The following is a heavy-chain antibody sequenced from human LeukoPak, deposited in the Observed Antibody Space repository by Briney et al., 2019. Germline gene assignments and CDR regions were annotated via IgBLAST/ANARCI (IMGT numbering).Heavy chain of an antibody. CDR1: GFTFSSSA. CDR2: ISGSGGST. J-gene: IGHJ6*03. Sequence: GGSLRLSCAASGFTFSSSAMSWARQAPGTGLEWVSAISGSGGSTYYADSVKGRFTISRDNSKNTLYLQMNSLRADDTAVYYCAKERGSGSYYDYYYYMDVWGKGTTVTVSS. CDR3: AKERGSGSYYDYYYYMDV. D-gene: IGHD3-10*01. V-gene: IGHV3-23*01.